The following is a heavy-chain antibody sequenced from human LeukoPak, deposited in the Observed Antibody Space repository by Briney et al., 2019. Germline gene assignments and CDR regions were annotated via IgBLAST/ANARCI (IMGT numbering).Heavy chain of an antibody. CDR1: GFTFSSYS. D-gene: IGHD3-16*02. CDR2: ISSSSSYI. J-gene: IGHJ4*02. CDR3: ARGIWGSYREDC. Sequence: PGGSLRLSCAASGFTFSSYSMNWVRQAPGKGLEWVSSISSSSSYIYYADSVKGRFTISRDNAKNSLYLQMNSLRAEDTAVYYCARGIWGSYREDCWGQGTLVTVSS. V-gene: IGHV3-21*01.